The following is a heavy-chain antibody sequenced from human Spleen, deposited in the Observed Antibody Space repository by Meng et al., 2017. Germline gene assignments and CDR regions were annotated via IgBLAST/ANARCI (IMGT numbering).Heavy chain of an antibody. CDR2: IYTDGSST. Sequence: GGSLRLSCAASGFTFSNYWMHWVRQAPGKGLVWVSRIYTDGSSTSYADSVKGRFTISRDNAKNTLYLQMNSLRAEDTAVYYCAREVDDSSGYYYHFDYWGQGTLVTVSS. V-gene: IGHV3-74*01. CDR3: AREVDDSSGYYYHFDY. D-gene: IGHD3-22*01. CDR1: GFTFSNYW. J-gene: IGHJ4*02.